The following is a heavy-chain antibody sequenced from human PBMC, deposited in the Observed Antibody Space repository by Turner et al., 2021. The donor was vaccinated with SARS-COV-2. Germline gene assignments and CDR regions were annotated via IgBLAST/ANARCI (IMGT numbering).Heavy chain of an antibody. Sequence: QLQLQESGPGLVKPSETLSLTCTVSGGSISSSSYYWGWIRQPPGKGQEWIGSIYYSGSTYYNPSLKSRVTISVDTSKSQFSLKLRSVTAADTAVYYCAGERIQLRSAGYGMDVWGQGTTVTVSS. CDR3: AGERIQLRSAGYGMDV. CDR1: GGSISSSSYY. D-gene: IGHD5-18*01. V-gene: IGHV4-39*01. J-gene: IGHJ6*02. CDR2: IYYSGST.